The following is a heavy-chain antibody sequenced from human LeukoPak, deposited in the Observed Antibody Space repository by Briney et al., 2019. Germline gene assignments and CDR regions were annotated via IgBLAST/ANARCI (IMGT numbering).Heavy chain of an antibody. CDR3: ARDRLLSHYYGMDV. J-gene: IGHJ6*02. V-gene: IGHV4-39*07. D-gene: IGHD1-26*01. CDR2: IYYSGST. Sequence: PSETLSLTCTVSGGSISSSSYYWGWIRQPPGKGLEWIGSIYYSGSTYYNPSLKSRVTISVDTSKNQFSLKLSSVTAADTAVYYCARDRLLSHYYGMDVWGQGTTVTVSS. CDR1: GGSISSSSYY.